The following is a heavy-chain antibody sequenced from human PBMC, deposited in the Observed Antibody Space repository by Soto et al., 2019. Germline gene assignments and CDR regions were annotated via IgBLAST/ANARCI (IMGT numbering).Heavy chain of an antibody. V-gene: IGHV4-31*03. J-gene: IGHJ5*02. CDR2: IYYSGST. CDR3: ARVRNGYLIGQNWFDP. CDR1: GGSISSGGYY. D-gene: IGHD3-3*01. Sequence: SETLSLTCTVSGGSISSGGYYWSRIRQHPGKGLEWIGYIYYSGSTYYNPSLKSRVTISVDTSKNQFSLKLSSVTAADTAVYYCARVRNGYLIGQNWFDPWGQGTLVTVSS.